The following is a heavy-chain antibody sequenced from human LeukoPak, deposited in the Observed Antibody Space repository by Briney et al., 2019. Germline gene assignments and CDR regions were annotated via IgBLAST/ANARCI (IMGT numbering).Heavy chain of an antibody. CDR1: GFTFSSYA. CDR3: ARFSSDGYNLDY. CDR2: ISGSGGST. Sequence: AGGSLRLSCAASGFTFSSYAMSWVRQAPGKGLEWVSAISGSGGSTYYADSVKGRFTISRDNSRNTLYLQMNSLRAEDTAVYHCARFSSDGYNLDYWGQGTLVTVSS. D-gene: IGHD5-24*01. V-gene: IGHV3-23*01. J-gene: IGHJ4*02.